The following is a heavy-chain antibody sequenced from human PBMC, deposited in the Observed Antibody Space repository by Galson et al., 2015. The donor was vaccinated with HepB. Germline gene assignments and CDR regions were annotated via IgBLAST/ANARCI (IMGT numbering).Heavy chain of an antibody. CDR3: ARVERIEAGDFWSGYSYYYYMDV. Sequence: SLRLSCAASGFTFSNYDMHWVRQAPGKGLEWVAVASFDGTNEYYADSVKGRITISRDNSKNTLYLQMNSLRAEDTAVYYCARVERIEAGDFWSGYSYYYYMDVWGKGTSVTASS. CDR2: ASFDGTNE. J-gene: IGHJ6*03. D-gene: IGHD3-3*01. V-gene: IGHV3-30*03. CDR1: GFTFSNYD.